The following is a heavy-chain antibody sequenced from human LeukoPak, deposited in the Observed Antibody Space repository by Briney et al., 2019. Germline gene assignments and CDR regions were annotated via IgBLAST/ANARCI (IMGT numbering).Heavy chain of an antibody. CDR3: ASQDSSGYRPVD. Sequence: ASVKVSCKASGGTFSSYAISWVRQAPGQGLEWMGGIIPIFGTANYAQKFQGRVTITTDESASTAYMELSSLRSEDTAVYYCASQDSSGYRPVDWGQGTLVTVSS. D-gene: IGHD3-22*01. CDR2: IIPIFGTA. CDR1: GGTFSSYA. V-gene: IGHV1-69*05. J-gene: IGHJ4*02.